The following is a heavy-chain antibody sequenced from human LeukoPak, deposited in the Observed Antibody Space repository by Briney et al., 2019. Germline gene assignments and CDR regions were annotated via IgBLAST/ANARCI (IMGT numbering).Heavy chain of an antibody. CDR1: GGSISSSSYY. CDR3: ARVGGRYDILTGYYSVLGFDY. CDR2: IYYSGST. D-gene: IGHD3-9*01. V-gene: IGHV4-39*01. J-gene: IGHJ4*02. Sequence: SETLSLTCTVSGGSISSSSYYWGWIRQPPGKGLEWIGSIYYSGSTYYNPSLKSRVTISVDTSKNQFSLKLSSVTAADTAVYYCARVGGRYDILTGYYSVLGFDYWGREPWSPSPQ.